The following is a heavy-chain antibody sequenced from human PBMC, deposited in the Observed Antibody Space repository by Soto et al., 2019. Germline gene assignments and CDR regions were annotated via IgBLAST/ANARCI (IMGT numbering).Heavy chain of an antibody. J-gene: IGHJ4*02. CDR1: GFTFNIYA. CDR2: VSYDGSNK. V-gene: IGHV3-30-3*01. D-gene: IGHD3-22*01. Sequence: QVQLVESGGGVVQPGRSLRLSCAASGFTFNIYALHWGRQAPGKGLEWVALVSYDGSNKYFADSVKGRFTISRDNSKNTLYLQMNSLGAEDTAVYYCAREKGNYHDSRGPFDYWGQGTLVTVSS. CDR3: AREKGNYHDSRGPFDY.